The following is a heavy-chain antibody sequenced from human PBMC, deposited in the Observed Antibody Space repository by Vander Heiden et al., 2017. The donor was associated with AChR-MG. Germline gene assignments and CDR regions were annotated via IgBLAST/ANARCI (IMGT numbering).Heavy chain of an antibody. CDR2: IWYDGSNK. J-gene: IGHJ3*02. CDR3: ARYREQLMGYDAFDI. Sequence: QVQLVESGGGVVQPGRSLSLSCAAPGFPFIRYGMNWAPPAPGKGLEWVAVIWYDGSNKYYADSVQGRFTISRDNSKNTLYLQMNSLRAEDTAVYYCARYREQLMGYDAFDIWGQGTMVTVSS. CDR1: GFPFIRYG. D-gene: IGHD6-6*01. V-gene: IGHV3-33*01.